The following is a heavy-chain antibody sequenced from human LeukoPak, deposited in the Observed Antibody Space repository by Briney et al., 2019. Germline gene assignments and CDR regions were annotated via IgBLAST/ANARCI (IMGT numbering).Heavy chain of an antibody. CDR3: ARDGYWGYSYGSHYYYYGMDV. CDR2: ISYDGSNK. V-gene: IGHV3-30-3*01. J-gene: IGHJ6*02. CDR1: GFTFSSYA. D-gene: IGHD5-18*01. Sequence: PGGSLRLSCAASGFTFSSYAMHWVRQAPGKGLEWVAVISYDGSNKYYADSVKGRFTISRDNSKHTLYLQMNSLRAEDTAVYYCARDGYWGYSYGSHYYYYGMDVWGQGTTVTVSS.